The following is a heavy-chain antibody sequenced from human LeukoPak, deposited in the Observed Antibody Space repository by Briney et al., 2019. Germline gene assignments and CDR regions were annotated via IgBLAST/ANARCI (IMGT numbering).Heavy chain of an antibody. D-gene: IGHD2-2*01. Sequence: ASVKVSCKASGYTFTGYYMRWVRQAPGQGLEWMGWINPNSGGTSYAQKFQSSVTMTGDTSVSTAYMELGRLRSDDTGVYYCARGLTSSSFWGQGTLVTVSS. CDR1: GYTFTGYY. V-gene: IGHV1-2*02. J-gene: IGHJ4*02. CDR3: ARGLTSSSF. CDR2: INPNSGGT.